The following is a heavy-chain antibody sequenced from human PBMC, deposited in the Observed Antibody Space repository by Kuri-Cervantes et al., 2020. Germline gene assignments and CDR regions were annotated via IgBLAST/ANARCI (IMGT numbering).Heavy chain of an antibody. CDR2: IYYSGST. Sequence: SETLSLTCTVSGGSISSSSYYWGWIRQPPGKGLEWIGSIYYSGSTYYNPSLKSRVTISVDTSKNQFSLKLSSVTAADTAVYYCARPRGQLVLQFFDYWGQGTLVTVSS. D-gene: IGHD6-6*01. V-gene: IGHV4-39*01. J-gene: IGHJ4*02. CDR3: ARPRGQLVLQFFDY. CDR1: GGSISSSSYY.